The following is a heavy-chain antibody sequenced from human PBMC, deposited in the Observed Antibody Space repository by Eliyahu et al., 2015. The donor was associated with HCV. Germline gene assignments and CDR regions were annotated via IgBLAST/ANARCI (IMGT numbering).Heavy chain of an antibody. CDR1: TFPFXXYA. Sequence: QEQLVESGGGVVQPGRSLRLSCXASTFPFXXYAMHWVRQAPGKGLEWVAIISYDGSNRYYADSVKGRFTISRDKSKNTLYLQMNSLRAEDTAVYYCARDRGLFFVLYYMDVWGKGTTVTVSS. CDR2: ISYDGSNR. J-gene: IGHJ6*03. D-gene: IGHD3-10*01. V-gene: IGHV3-30-3*01. CDR3: ARDRGLFFVLYYMDV.